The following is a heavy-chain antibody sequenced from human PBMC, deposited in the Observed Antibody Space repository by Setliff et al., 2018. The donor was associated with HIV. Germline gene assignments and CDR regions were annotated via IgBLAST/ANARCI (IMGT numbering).Heavy chain of an antibody. Sequence: GESLKISCQGSGYTFANYWIGWVRQMHGKGLEWMGIIYPGDSDSRDSPSFQGQVIISADKSLSTAYLQWSSLKASDTAIYYCARGLGVRGRGDVFDIWGQGTMVT. V-gene: IGHV5-51*01. CDR1: GYTFANYW. CDR2: IYPGDSDS. CDR3: ARGLGVRGRGDVFDI. J-gene: IGHJ3*02. D-gene: IGHD3-16*01.